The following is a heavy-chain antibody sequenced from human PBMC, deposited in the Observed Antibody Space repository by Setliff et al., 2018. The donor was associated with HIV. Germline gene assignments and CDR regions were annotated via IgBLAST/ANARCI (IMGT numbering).Heavy chain of an antibody. Sequence: PSETLSLTCAVYGGSFSGYYWSWIRQPPGKGLEWIGEINHSGSTNYNPSLKSRVTISVDTSKNQFSLKLSSVAAADTAVYYCARGPYYYDSSGYLNFDYWGQGTLVTVSS. CDR3: ARGPYYYDSSGYLNFDY. J-gene: IGHJ4*02. V-gene: IGHV4-34*01. D-gene: IGHD3-22*01. CDR1: GGSFSGYY. CDR2: INHSGST.